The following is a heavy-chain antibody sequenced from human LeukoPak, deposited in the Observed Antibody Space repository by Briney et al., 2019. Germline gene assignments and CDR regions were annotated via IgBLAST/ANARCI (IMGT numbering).Heavy chain of an antibody. CDR2: IYHSGST. CDR1: GGSISNSRYY. J-gene: IGHJ4*02. V-gene: IGHV4-39*07. CDR3: ARDRVGVRAFDY. D-gene: IGHD3-10*01. Sequence: SETLSLTCSVSGGSISNSRYYWGWLRQPPGKGLEWIGEIYHSGSTNYNPSLKSRVTISADKSKNQFSLKLTYVTAADTAVYYCARDRVGVRAFDYWGQGTLVTVSS.